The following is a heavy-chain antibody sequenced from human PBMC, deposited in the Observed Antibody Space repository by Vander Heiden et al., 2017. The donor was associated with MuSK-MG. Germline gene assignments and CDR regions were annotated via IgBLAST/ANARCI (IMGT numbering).Heavy chain of an antibody. CDR2: ISGRGGST. D-gene: IGHD1-26*01. CDR3: AKDLARKAYFDY. Sequence: EVQLLESGGGLVQPGGSLRLSCAASGFTFSSYAMSCVRQAPGKGLEWVAAISGRGGSTDYADSGKGRFTSSRDNSKNTLYLQMNSLRAEDTAGYYCAKDLARKAYFDYWGQGTLVTVSS. V-gene: IGHV3-23*01. J-gene: IGHJ4*02. CDR1: GFTFSSYA.